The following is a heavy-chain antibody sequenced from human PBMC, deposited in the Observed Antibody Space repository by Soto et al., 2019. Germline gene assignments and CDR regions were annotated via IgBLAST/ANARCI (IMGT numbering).Heavy chain of an antibody. J-gene: IGHJ4*02. D-gene: IGHD3-3*01. V-gene: IGHV3-48*02. Sequence: EVQLVESGGGLVQPGGSLRLSCAASGFTFSSYSMNWVRQAPGKGLEWVSYISSSSSTIYYADSVKGRFTISRDNAKNSLYLQMNSLRDEDTAVYYCVREWAAYDFWSGYYFDYWGQGTLVTVSS. CDR2: ISSSSSTI. CDR3: VREWAAYDFWSGYYFDY. CDR1: GFTFSSYS.